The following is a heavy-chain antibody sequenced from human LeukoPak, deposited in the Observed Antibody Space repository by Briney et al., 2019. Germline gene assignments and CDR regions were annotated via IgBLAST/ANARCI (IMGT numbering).Heavy chain of an antibody. CDR1: GFTFSSNG. V-gene: IGHV3-33*06. CDR2: IWYDGSNK. Sequence: GGSLRLSCAASGFTFSSNGMHWVRQAPGKGLEWVAVIWYDGSNKYYADSVKGRFTISRDNSKDTLYLQMNGLRAEDSALYYCANLQKGNYKANFWGQGTLVTVSS. CDR3: ANLQKGNYKANF. D-gene: IGHD3-10*01. J-gene: IGHJ4*02.